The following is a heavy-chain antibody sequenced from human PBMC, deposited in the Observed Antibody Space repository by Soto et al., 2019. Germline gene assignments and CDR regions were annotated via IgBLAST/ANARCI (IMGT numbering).Heavy chain of an antibody. CDR3: VKGSLSAVASLDY. Sequence: PGGSLRLSCAASGFTFSSYAMGWVRQAPGKGLEWVSSISDSGDNTDSADSVRGRFIVSRDNSKATVYLQMNSLRADDTAVYYCVKGSLSAVASLDYWGQGTLVTVSS. CDR2: ISDSGDNT. CDR1: GFTFSSYA. V-gene: IGHV3-23*01. D-gene: IGHD5-12*01. J-gene: IGHJ4*02.